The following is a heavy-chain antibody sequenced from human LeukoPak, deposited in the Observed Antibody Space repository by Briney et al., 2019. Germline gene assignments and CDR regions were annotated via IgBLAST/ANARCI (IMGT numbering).Heavy chain of an antibody. Sequence: GGSLRLSCAASGFTFSTYSMNWVRQAPGKGLEWVSSISSSSNYIYYADSVKGRFIISRDNAKNSLYLQMNSLRAEDTAVYYCVRDWYCSGGSCYPGGWGQGSLVTVSS. J-gene: IGHJ4*02. CDR1: GFTFSTYS. CDR2: ISSSSNYI. CDR3: VRDWYCSGGSCYPGG. D-gene: IGHD2-15*01. V-gene: IGHV3-21*01.